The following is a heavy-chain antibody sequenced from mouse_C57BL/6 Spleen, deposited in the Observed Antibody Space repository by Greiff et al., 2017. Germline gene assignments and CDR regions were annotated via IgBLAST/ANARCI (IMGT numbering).Heavy chain of an antibody. D-gene: IGHD2-4*01. CDR3: ARDYDYGPMDY. V-gene: IGHV1-61*01. CDR2: IYPSDSET. CDR1: GYTFTSYW. Sequence: QVQLQQPGAELVRPGSSVKLSCKASGYTFTSYWMDWVKQRPGQGLEWIGNIYPSDSETHYNQKFKDKATLTVDKSSSTAYMQLSSLTSEDSAVYYGARDYDYGPMDYWGQGTSVTVSS. J-gene: IGHJ4*01.